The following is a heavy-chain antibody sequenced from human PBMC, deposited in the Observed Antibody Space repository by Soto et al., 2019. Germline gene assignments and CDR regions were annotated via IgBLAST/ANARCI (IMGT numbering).Heavy chain of an antibody. CDR1: GFTFSSYA. Sequence: GGSLRLCCAASGFTFSSYAMSWARQAPGKGLEWVSAISGSGGSTYYADSVKGRFTISRDNSKNTLYLQMNSLRAEDTAVYYCAKAGYCYGYGTTIPTGGFDIWRQGAMVT. CDR3: AKAGYCYGYGTTIPTGGFDI. J-gene: IGHJ3*02. D-gene: IGHD5-18*01. CDR2: ISGSGGST. V-gene: IGHV3-23*01.